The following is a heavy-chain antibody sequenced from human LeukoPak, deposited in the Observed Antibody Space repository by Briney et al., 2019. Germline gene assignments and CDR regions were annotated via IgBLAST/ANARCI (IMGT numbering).Heavy chain of an antibody. CDR2: INPRTGST. D-gene: IGHD3-22*01. CDR1: GYTFTGYY. V-gene: IGHV1-46*01. CDR3: ARGVHVRVYDSNPHYGHY. J-gene: IGHJ4*02. Sequence: ASVKVSCKASGYTFTGYYMHWVRQAPGQGLEWMGIINPRTGSTSYSQKFQGRVTMTRDMSTSTVYMELSSLRSEDTALYYCARGVHVRVYDSNPHYGHYWGQGTLVTVSS.